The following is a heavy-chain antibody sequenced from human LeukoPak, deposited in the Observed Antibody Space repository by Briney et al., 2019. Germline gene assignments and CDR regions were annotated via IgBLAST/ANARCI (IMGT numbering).Heavy chain of an antibody. CDR2: ISSSSSYI. D-gene: IGHD3-9*01. CDR3: AKVRDLRYFDWLFDAFDI. J-gene: IGHJ3*02. CDR1: GFTFSNYS. V-gene: IGHV3-21*04. Sequence: GGSLRLSCAASGFTFSNYSMNWVRQAPGKGLEWVSSISSSSSYIYYADSVKGRFTISRDNSKNTLYLQMNSQRAEDTAVYYCAKVRDLRYFDWLFDAFDIWGQGTMVTVSS.